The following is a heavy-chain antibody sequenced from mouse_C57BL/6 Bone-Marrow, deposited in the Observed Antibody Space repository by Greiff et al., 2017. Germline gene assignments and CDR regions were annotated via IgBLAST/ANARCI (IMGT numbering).Heavy chain of an antibody. J-gene: IGHJ1*03. Sequence: VQLQQPGAELVKPGASVKLSCKASGYTFTSYWMHWVKQRPGQGLEWIGMIHPNSGSTNYNEKFKSKATLTVDKSSSTAYMQLSSLTSEDSAVYYCARNTTVVAHWYFDVWGTGTTVTVSS. V-gene: IGHV1-64*01. D-gene: IGHD1-1*01. CDR3: ARNTTVVAHWYFDV. CDR1: GYTFTSYW. CDR2: IHPNSGST.